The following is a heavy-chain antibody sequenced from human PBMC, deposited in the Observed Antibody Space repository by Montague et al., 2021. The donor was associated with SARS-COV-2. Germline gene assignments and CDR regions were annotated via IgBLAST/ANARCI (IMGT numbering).Heavy chain of an antibody. CDR2: IHYIGHK. D-gene: IGHD3-10*01. J-gene: IGHJ6*02. CDR3: ARHDNSGTYPMDV. V-gene: IGHV4-59*08. Sequence: SETLSLTCNVSGVSISNYHWSWIRQPPGKGLEFIGYIHYIGHKNYKPSPQSRVTMSVDTSKNQVSLKLTSVTAADTAVYYCARHDNSGTYPMDVWGQGTTVTVSS. CDR1: GVSISNYH.